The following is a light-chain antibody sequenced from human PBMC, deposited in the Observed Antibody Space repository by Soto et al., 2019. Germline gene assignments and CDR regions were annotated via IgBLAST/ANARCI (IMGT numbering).Light chain of an antibody. J-gene: IGKJ1*01. Sequence: DIQMTQSPSTLSASVGDRVTITCRASQSISSWLAWYQQKPGKAPKLLIYRASSLESGVPSRFSGSGSGTELPLTISSLQPEDFATYYCQQYNPYPWTFGQGTKVEIK. CDR3: QQYNPYPWT. CDR1: QSISSW. CDR2: RAS. V-gene: IGKV1-5*03.